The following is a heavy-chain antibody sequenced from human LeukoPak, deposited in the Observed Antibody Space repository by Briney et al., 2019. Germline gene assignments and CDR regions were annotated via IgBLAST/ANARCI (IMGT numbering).Heavy chain of an antibody. J-gene: IGHJ4*02. CDR1: GGSISSHY. V-gene: IGHV4-59*11. Sequence: KPSETLSLTCTVSGGSISSHYWSWIRQPPGKGLEWLGYIYYSGSTNYNPSLKSRVTISVDTSKNQFSLKLSSVTAADTAVYYCARGNDYWGQGTLVTVSS. CDR2: IYYSGST. D-gene: IGHD4-11*01. CDR3: ARGNDY.